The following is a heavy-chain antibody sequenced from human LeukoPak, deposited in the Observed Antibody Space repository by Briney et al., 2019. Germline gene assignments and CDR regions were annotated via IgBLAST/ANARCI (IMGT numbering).Heavy chain of an antibody. CDR3: ARDPSIRLTTSPDY. CDR2: ISYDGSNK. Sequence: PGGSLRLSCAASGFTFSSYAMHWVRQAPGKGLEWVAVISYDGSNKYYADSVNGRFTISRDNSKNTLYLQMNSLRAEDTAVYYCARDPSIRLTTSPDYWGQGTLVTVSS. V-gene: IGHV3-30-3*01. J-gene: IGHJ4*02. D-gene: IGHD4-11*01. CDR1: GFTFSSYA.